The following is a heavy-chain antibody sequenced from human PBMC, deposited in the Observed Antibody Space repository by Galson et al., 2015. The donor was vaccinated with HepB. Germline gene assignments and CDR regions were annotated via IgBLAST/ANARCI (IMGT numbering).Heavy chain of an antibody. J-gene: IGHJ4*02. D-gene: IGHD1-1*01. CDR2: IWYDGDSK. Sequence: LRLSCAASGFTFNTYGMHWVRQAPGKGLEWVADIWYDGDSKFYADSVKGRFTISRDNSKNTLYLQMNSLRAEDTAVYYCARESSSGTTEFDFWGQGTLVTVSS. V-gene: IGHV3-33*01. CDR3: ARESSSGTTEFDF. CDR1: GFTFNTYG.